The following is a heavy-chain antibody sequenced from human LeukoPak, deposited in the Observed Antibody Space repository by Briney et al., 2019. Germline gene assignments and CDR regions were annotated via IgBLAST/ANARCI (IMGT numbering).Heavy chain of an antibody. D-gene: IGHD1-26*01. J-gene: IGHJ5*02. CDR2: ISAYNGNT. V-gene: IGHV1-18*01. CDR1: GYTFTSYG. CDR3: ARDHIVGAEYWFDP. Sequence: ASVTVSFKASGYTFTSYGISWVRQAPGQGLEWMGWISAYNGNTNYAQKLQGRVTMTTDTSTSTAYMELRSLRSDDTAVYYCARDHIVGAEYWFDPWGQGTLVTVSS.